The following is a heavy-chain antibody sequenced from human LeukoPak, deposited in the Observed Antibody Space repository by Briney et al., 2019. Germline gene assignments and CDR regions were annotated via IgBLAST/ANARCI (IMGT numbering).Heavy chain of an antibody. Sequence: GGSLRLSCAASGFRFSNYAMSWVRQAPGKGLEWVSSISGSGGYTYYSHSVEGRFTISRDSSKNTLYLEMNNLRAEDTAVYFCARDSLYSGSFSEFGYWGQGALVTVSS. CDR3: ARDSLYSGSFSEFGY. CDR2: ISGSGGYT. D-gene: IGHD1-26*01. CDR1: GFRFSNYA. J-gene: IGHJ4*02. V-gene: IGHV3-23*01.